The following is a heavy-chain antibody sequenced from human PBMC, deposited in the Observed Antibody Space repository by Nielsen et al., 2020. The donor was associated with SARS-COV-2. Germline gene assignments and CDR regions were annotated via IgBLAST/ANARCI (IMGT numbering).Heavy chain of an antibody. CDR2: IIPIFGTA. V-gene: IGHV1-69*13. CDR3: ARDPYDFWSGYKKGAFDY. J-gene: IGHJ4*02. CDR1: GGTFSSYA. D-gene: IGHD3-3*01. Sequence: SVKVSCKASGGTFSSYAISWVRQAPGQGLEWMGGIIPIFGTANYAQKFQGRVTITADESTSTAYMELSSLRSEDTAVYYCARDPYDFWSGYKKGAFDYWGQETLVTVSS.